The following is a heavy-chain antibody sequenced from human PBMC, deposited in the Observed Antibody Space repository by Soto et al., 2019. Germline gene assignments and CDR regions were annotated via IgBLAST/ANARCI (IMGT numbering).Heavy chain of an antibody. CDR2: ISGSGGST. CDR1: GFTFSSYA. V-gene: IGHV3-23*01. Sequence: EVQLLESGGGLVQPGGSLRLSCAASGFTFSSYAMSWVRQAPGKGLEWVSAISGSGGSTYYADSVKGRFTISRDNSKNTLYLQMNSLRAEDTAVYYCAKGSPGYCSGGSCSPRWNYFDYWGQGTLVTVSS. D-gene: IGHD2-15*01. CDR3: AKGSPGYCSGGSCSPRWNYFDY. J-gene: IGHJ4*02.